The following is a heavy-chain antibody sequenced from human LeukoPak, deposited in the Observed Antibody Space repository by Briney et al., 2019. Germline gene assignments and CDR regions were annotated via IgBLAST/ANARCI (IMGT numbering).Heavy chain of an antibody. CDR3: ARANHKEWELPPFDY. V-gene: IGHV1-18*01. Sequence: ASVKVSCKASGYTFTSYGISWVRQAPGQGLEWMGWISAYNGNTNYAQKLQGRVTMTTDTSTSTAYMELRSLRFDDTAVYYCARANHKEWELPPFDYWGQGTLVTVSS. J-gene: IGHJ4*02. CDR1: GYTFTSYG. D-gene: IGHD1-26*01. CDR2: ISAYNGNT.